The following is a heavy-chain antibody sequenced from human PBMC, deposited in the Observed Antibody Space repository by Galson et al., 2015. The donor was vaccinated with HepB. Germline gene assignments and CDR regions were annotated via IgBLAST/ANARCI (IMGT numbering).Heavy chain of an antibody. CDR1: GGSISSYY. CDR3: ARGSFTGYSMV. J-gene: IGHJ4*02. Sequence: ETLSLTCTVSGGSISSYYWSWIRQPPGKGLEWIGYIYHSGSTNYNSSLKSRVTISVDTSKNQFSLKLTSVTAADTAVYYCARGSFTGYSMVWGQGTLVTVSS. CDR2: IYHSGST. V-gene: IGHV4-59*01. D-gene: IGHD6-13*01.